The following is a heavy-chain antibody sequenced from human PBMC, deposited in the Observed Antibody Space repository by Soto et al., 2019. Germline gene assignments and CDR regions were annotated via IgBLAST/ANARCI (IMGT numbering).Heavy chain of an antibody. Sequence: ASVKVSCKTSGYTFTGYAIHWVRQAPGQRLEWMGWINAGNGNTKYSQKFEGRVTITRAKSASTAYMEVSSLTSEDTAVYYCTRGDFWSGYRPDYYGMDVWGQGTTVTVSS. CDR3: TRGDFWSGYRPDYYGMDV. CDR2: INAGNGNT. J-gene: IGHJ6*02. V-gene: IGHV1-3*01. CDR1: GYTFTGYA. D-gene: IGHD3-3*01.